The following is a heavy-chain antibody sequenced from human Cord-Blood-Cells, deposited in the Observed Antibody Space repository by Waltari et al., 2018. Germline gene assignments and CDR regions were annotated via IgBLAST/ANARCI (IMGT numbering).Heavy chain of an antibody. V-gene: IGHV4-34*01. CDR1: GGSFSCYY. CDR3: ASWWRVIPAYNMDDYYYGMDV. J-gene: IGHJ6*02. Sequence: QVQLQQWGAGLLKPSETLSLTCAVYGGSFSCYYWSWIRQPPGTGLGWIGEINHSGITNYTPSHKSRVTISVDTSKNQFSLKRSSVTAADTAVYYCASWWRVIPAYNMDDYYYGMDVWGQGTTVTVSS. CDR2: INHSGIT. D-gene: IGHD3-16*02.